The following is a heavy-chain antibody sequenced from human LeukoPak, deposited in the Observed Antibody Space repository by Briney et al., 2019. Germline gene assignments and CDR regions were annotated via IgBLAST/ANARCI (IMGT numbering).Heavy chain of an antibody. Sequence: PGGSLRLPCAASGFTFSGYWMHWVRQAPGKGLVWVSRINSDGGTTNYADSVEGRFTISRDNAKNTLYLQMNSLRAEDTAVYYCARELPWGYSYGPFDYWGQGTLVTVSS. CDR2: INSDGGTT. V-gene: IGHV3-74*01. CDR3: ARELPWGYSYGPFDY. D-gene: IGHD5-18*01. CDR1: GFTFSGYW. J-gene: IGHJ4*02.